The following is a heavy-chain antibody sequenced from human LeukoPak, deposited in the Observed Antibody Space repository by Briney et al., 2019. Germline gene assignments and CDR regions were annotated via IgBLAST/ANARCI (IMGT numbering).Heavy chain of an antibody. J-gene: IGHJ4*02. CDR1: GGSISSSSYY. V-gene: IGHV4-39*01. CDR3: ARGLDYYDSSGYVD. Sequence: SETLSLTCTVSGGSISSSSYYWGWIRQPPGKGLEWIGSIYYSGSTYYNPSLKSRVTISVDTSKNQFSLKLSSVTAADTAVYYCARGLDYYDSSGYVDWGQGTLVTVSS. D-gene: IGHD3-22*01. CDR2: IYYSGST.